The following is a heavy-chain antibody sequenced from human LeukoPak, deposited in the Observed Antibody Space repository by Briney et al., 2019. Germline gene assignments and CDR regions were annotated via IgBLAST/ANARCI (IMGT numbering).Heavy chain of an antibody. CDR2: IHHSGST. CDR3: SRGRLDGYFFDY. Sequence: SETLSLTCAVYGGSFSGYYWSWIRQPPGKGLEWIGEIHHSGSTNYNPSLKSRVTISLETSKSQLSLKLSSVTAADTAMYYCSRGRLDGYFFDYWGQGTLVTVSS. V-gene: IGHV4-34*01. J-gene: IGHJ4*02. CDR1: GGSFSGYY.